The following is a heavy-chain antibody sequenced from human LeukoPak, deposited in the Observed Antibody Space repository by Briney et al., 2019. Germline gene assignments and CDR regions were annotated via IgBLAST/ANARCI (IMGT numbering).Heavy chain of an antibody. CDR1: GGSISSYY. J-gene: IGHJ5*02. V-gene: IGHV4-59*01. Sequence: PSETLSLTCTVSGGSISSYYWSWIRQPPGKGLEWIGYIYHSGSTNYNPSLKSRVTISVDTSKNQFSLKLSSVTAADTAVYYCARHSSSRYSSSCRVQSANNWFDPWGQGTLVTVSS. CDR2: IYHSGST. D-gene: IGHD6-13*01. CDR3: ARHSSSRYSSSCRVQSANNWFDP.